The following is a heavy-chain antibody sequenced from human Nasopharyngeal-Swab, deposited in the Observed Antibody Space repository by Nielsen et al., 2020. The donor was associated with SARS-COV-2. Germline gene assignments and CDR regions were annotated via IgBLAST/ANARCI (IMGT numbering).Heavy chain of an antibody. J-gene: IGHJ4*02. D-gene: IGHD4-17*01. CDR2: ISRDGRGE. CDR1: GFTFSDYW. Sequence: GGSLRLSCVASGFTFSDYWMSWFRQAPGRGLEWVAAISRDGRGEYYTESVKGRFSISRDNSKNAVSLQMSSLRDEDTAVYYCARDAPAHYGAFYWGRGTLVTVSS. V-gene: IGHV3-30*03. CDR3: ARDAPAHYGAFY.